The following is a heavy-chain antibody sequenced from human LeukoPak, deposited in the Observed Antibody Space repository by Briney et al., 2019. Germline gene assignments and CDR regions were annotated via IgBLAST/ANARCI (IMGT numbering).Heavy chain of an antibody. J-gene: IGHJ2*01. V-gene: IGHV4-39*01. Sequence: SETLSLTCTVSGDSIAGSNYYWGWIRQPPGKGLECIGSIYYSGSTYYNPSLKSRVTTSVDTSKSQFSLKLSSVTAADTAAYYCARLEEGVAGSPSDWYFDLWGRGTLVTVSS. D-gene: IGHD1-1*01. CDR2: IYYSGST. CDR1: GDSIAGSNYY. CDR3: ARLEEGVAGSPSDWYFDL.